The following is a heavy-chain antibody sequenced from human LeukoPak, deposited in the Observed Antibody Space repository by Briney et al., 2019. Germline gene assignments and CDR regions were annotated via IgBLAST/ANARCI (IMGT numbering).Heavy chain of an antibody. D-gene: IGHD1-1*01. V-gene: IGHV4-39*01. J-gene: IGHJ4*02. Sequence: SETLSLTCTVSGGSISSSSYYWGCIRQPPGKGLEWIGSIYYSGSTYYNPSLKSRVTISVDTSKNQFSLKLSSVTAADTAVYYCARHYNPPAYYFDYWGQGTLVTVSS. CDR1: GGSISSSSYY. CDR3: ARHYNPPAYYFDY. CDR2: IYYSGST.